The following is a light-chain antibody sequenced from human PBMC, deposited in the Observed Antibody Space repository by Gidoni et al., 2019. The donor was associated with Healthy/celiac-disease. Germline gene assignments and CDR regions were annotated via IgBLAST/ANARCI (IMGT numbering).Light chain of an antibody. Sequence: FMLTQPHSASEPPGKTVTISCTRSSGSIASNYVQWYQQRPGSAPTTVIYEDNQRPSGVPDRFSGSIDSSSNSASLTISGLKTEDEADYYCQSYDSSNVVFGGGTKLTVL. J-gene: IGLJ2*01. V-gene: IGLV6-57*04. CDR1: SGSIASNY. CDR3: QSYDSSNVV. CDR2: EDN.